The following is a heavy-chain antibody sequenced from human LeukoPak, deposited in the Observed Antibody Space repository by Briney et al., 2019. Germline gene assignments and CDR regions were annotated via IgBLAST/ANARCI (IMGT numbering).Heavy chain of an antibody. J-gene: IGHJ4*02. CDR3: AKAGFGYYGSGPYFDY. V-gene: IGHV3-74*01. D-gene: IGHD3-10*01. Sequence: PGGSLRLSCAASGFTFSSYWMHWVRQGPGKGLVWVSRINSDGSSTNYADSVRGRFTISRDNSKNTLFLQMNSLRAEDTAVCYCAKAGFGYYGSGPYFDYWGQGTLVTVSS. CDR1: GFTFSSYW. CDR2: INSDGSST.